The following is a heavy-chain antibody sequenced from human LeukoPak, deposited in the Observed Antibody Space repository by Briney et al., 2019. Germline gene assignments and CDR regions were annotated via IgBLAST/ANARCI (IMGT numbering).Heavy chain of an antibody. Sequence: GGSLRLSCAASGFTFSSYWMSWVRQAPGKGLEWVANIKQDGSEKYYVGSVKGRFTISRDNAKNSLYLQMNGLRAEDTAVFYCARAGGSYFYSFDIWGQGTMVTVSS. CDR1: GFTFSSYW. D-gene: IGHD1-26*01. V-gene: IGHV3-7*01. CDR2: IKQDGSEK. CDR3: ARAGGSYFYSFDI. J-gene: IGHJ3*02.